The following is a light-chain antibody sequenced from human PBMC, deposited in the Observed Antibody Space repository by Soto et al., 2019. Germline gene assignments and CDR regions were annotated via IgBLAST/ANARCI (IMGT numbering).Light chain of an antibody. J-gene: IGKJ1*01. CDR1: QSVTVN. Sequence: EIVMTQSPATLSLSPGERATLSCRASQSVTVNLAWYQQKPGQAPRLLIYRASTRATGIPARFSGGGSGTEFSLTISSPQSEDFAVYICQQYNDWPPRWTFGQGTKVEIK. V-gene: IGKV3-15*01. CDR3: QQYNDWPPRWT. CDR2: RAS.